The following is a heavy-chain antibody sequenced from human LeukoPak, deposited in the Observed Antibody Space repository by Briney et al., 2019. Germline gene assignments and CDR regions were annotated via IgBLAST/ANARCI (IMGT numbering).Heavy chain of an antibody. J-gene: IGHJ4*02. CDR1: GFTFINYA. Sequence: GSLRLSCAAAGFTFINYAMSWVRQAPGKGLKWVSGISSGGSTYYADSVKGRFTISRDNSKNTLYLQMNSLRAEDTAVYYCAKDTYSTSPYYFDYWGQGTLVTVSS. D-gene: IGHD1-26*01. CDR2: ISSGGST. V-gene: IGHV3-23*01. CDR3: AKDTYSTSPYYFDY.